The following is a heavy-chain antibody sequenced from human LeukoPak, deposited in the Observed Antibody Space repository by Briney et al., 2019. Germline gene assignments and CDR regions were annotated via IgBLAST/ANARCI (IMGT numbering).Heavy chain of an antibody. CDR2: IRSKACGGTT. CDR1: GFTFGDYA. CDR3: TRSLTTGLREGYYFDY. D-gene: IGHD4-17*01. J-gene: IGHJ4*02. V-gene: IGHV3-49*04. Sequence: QPGRSLRLSCTASGFTFGDYAMSWVRQAPGKGLEWVGFIRSKACGGTTEYAASVKGRFTISRDDSKSIAYLQMNSLKTEDTAVYYCTRSLTTGLREGYYFDYWGQGTLVTVSS.